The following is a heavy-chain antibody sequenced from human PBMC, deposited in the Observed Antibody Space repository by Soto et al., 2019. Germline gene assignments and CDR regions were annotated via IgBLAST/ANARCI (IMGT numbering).Heavy chain of an antibody. J-gene: IGHJ4*01. V-gene: IGHV3-15*07. D-gene: IGHD3-22*01. CDR1: CCTFINAG. Sequence: GLSLRLSCAASCCTFINAGINWVRQAPGKGLEWVGRIKSKADGWTTDFAAPVKGRFAITRDDSRNMVYMQMNSLNTEDTAVYYCTTDSYPTMTVVRFDYWGHGTLVTVSS. CDR2: IKSKADGWTT. CDR3: TTDSYPTMTVVRFDY.